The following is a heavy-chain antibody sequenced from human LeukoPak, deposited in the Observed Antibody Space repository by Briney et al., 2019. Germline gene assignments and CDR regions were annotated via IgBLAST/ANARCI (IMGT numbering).Heavy chain of an antibody. J-gene: IGHJ4*02. CDR1: GFTFSDYY. CDR3: ARDLRAGLLPLEDY. V-gene: IGHV3-11*04. CDR2: ISSSGSTI. Sequence: GGTLRLSCAAPGFTFSDYYMSWIRQAPGKGLEWVSYISSSGSTIYYADSVKGRFTISRDNAKNSLYLQMNSLRAEDTAVFYCARDLRAGLLPLEDYWGQGTLVTVSS. D-gene: IGHD4-17*01.